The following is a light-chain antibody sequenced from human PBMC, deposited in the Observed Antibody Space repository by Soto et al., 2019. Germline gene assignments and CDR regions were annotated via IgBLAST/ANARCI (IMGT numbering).Light chain of an antibody. J-gene: IGKJ4*01. CDR2: WAS. CDR1: RSILYSSNNKNY. V-gene: IGKV4-1*01. CDR3: QQYYSTPLT. Sequence: DIVMTQSPDSLAVSLCESATINCKSSRSILYSSNNKNYLAWYQQKPGQPPKLLIYWASTRESGVPDRFSGSGSGTDFTLTISSLQAEDVAVYYCQQYYSTPLTFGGGTKVDIK.